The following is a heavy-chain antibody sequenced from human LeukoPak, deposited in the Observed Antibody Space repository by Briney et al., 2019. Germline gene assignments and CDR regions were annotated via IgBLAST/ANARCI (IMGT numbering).Heavy chain of an antibody. D-gene: IGHD2-2*01. CDR1: GFTFSSYS. CDR3: ARGSGQLLWGSFDY. Sequence: PGGSLRLSCAASGFTFSSYSMNWVRQAPGKGLEWVSSISRSSSDIYYADSVKGRFTISKDNAKNSLYLQMNSLRAEDTAVYFCARGSGQLLWGSFDYWGQGTLVTVSS. J-gene: IGHJ4*02. V-gene: IGHV3-21*01. CDR2: ISRSSSDI.